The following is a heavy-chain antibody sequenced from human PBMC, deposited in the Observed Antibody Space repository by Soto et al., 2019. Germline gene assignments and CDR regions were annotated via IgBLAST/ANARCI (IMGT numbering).Heavy chain of an antibody. Sequence: GGSLRLSCAASGFPFSSYWMTWVRQAPGKGLEWVASIKQDGSEKSYVDSVTGRFTISRDNAKNSLYLQMNSLRAEDTAVYYCARAGGMDVWGQGTTVTVSS. V-gene: IGHV3-7*01. J-gene: IGHJ6*02. CDR3: ARAGGMDV. CDR2: IKQDGSEK. CDR1: GFPFSSYW.